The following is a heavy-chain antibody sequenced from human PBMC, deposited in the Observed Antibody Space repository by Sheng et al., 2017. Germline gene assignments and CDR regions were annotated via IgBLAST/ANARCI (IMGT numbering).Heavy chain of an antibody. J-gene: IGHJ4*02. V-gene: IGHV4-34*01. CDR1: GGSFSGYY. CDR2: INHSGST. D-gene: IGHD2-8*02. CDR3: ARGLSLLTLKYYFDY. Sequence: QVQLQQWGAGLLKPSETLSLTCAVYGGSFSGYYWSWIRQPPGKGLEWIGEINHSGSTNYNPSLKSRVTISVDTSKNQFSLKLSSVTAADTAVYYCARGLSLLTLKYYFDYWGQGTLVTVSS.